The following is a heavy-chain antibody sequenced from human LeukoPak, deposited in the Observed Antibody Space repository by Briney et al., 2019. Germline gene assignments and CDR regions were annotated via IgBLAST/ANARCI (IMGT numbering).Heavy chain of an antibody. CDR1: GYTFTCYY. CDR2: INPNSGDT. J-gene: IGHJ6*03. Sequence: ASVKVSCKASGYTFTCYYMHWVRRAPGQGLEWMGWINPNSGDTNYAQKFQGRVTMTRDTSISTSYMELSMLRSDDTAVYYCAREVRPGDYYYYMDVWGKGTTVTISS. V-gene: IGHV1-2*02. D-gene: IGHD6-6*01. CDR3: AREVRPGDYYYYMDV.